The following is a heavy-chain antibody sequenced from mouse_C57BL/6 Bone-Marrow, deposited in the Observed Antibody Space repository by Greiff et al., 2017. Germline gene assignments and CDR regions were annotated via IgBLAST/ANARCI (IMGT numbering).Heavy chain of an antibody. D-gene: IGHD1-1*01. CDR2: IYPGDGDT. CDR3: ASGHYYGSLP. J-gene: IGHJ2*01. V-gene: IGHV1-80*01. CDR1: GYAFSSYW. Sequence: QVQLKESGAELVKPGASVKISCKASGYAFSSYWMNWVKQRPGKGLEWIGQIYPGDGDTNSNGKFKGKATLTADKSSSTAYMQHSSPASDDCAVYFCASGHYYGSLPWGQGTTLTVSS.